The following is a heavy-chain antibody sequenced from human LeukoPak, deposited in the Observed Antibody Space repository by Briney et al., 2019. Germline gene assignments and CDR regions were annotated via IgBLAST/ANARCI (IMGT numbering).Heavy chain of an antibody. Sequence: PGGSLRLSCAASGFTFSSYAMSWVRQAPGKGLEWVSAISGGGGSTYYADSVKGRFTISRDNSKNTLYLQMNSLRAEDTAVYYCAKHLLLLWFGEGPVAFGYWGQGTLVTVSS. CDR3: AKHLLLLWFGEGPVAFGY. CDR1: GFTFSSYA. D-gene: IGHD3-10*01. J-gene: IGHJ4*02. V-gene: IGHV3-23*01. CDR2: ISGGGGST.